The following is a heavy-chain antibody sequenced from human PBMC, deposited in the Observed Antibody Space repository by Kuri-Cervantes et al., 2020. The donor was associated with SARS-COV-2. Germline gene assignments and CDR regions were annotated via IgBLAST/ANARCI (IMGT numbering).Heavy chain of an antibody. J-gene: IGHJ4*02. CDR3: ARLGWDTNYYDSSGYYSIDY. V-gene: IGHV5-51*01. Sequence: GGSLRLSCKGSGYSFTSYWIGWVRQMPGKGLEWMGIIYPGDSDTRYSPSFQGQVTISADKSISTAYLQWSSLKASDTAMYYRARLGWDTNYYDSSGYYSIDYWGQGTLVTVSS. CDR2: IYPGDSDT. D-gene: IGHD3-22*01. CDR1: GYSFTSYW.